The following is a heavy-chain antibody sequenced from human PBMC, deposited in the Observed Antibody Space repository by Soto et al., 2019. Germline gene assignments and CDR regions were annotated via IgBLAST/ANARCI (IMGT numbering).Heavy chain of an antibody. CDR1: GESMTSDNLY. CDR2: IYNTGKT. V-gene: IGHV4-31*03. D-gene: IGHD3-3*02. Sequence: QVQLQESGPGLVRPSQTLSLTCNVPGESMTSDNLYWTWIRQVPGQGLEWLGYIYNTGKTCYHPPPKTRVTIAVDTSKSQFSLKLTAVTAADTAVYYCARGAYMFGHETLGYWGQGTLVIVSS. CDR3: ARGAYMFGHETLGY. J-gene: IGHJ4*02.